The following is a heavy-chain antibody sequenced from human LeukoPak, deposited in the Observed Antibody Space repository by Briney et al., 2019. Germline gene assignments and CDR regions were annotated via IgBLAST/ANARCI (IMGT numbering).Heavy chain of an antibody. Sequence: QPGGSLRLSCAASGFTFSSYEMNWVRQAPGKGLEWVSYISSSGSTIYYADSVKGRFTISRDNAKNSLYLQMNSLRAEDTAVYYCARLGMVRGVPIDYWGQGTLVTVSS. J-gene: IGHJ4*02. CDR2: ISSSGSTI. CDR3: ARLGMVRGVPIDY. D-gene: IGHD3-10*01. V-gene: IGHV3-48*03. CDR1: GFTFSSYE.